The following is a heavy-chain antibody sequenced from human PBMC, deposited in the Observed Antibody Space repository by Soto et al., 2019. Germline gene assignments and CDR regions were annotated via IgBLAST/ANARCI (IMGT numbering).Heavy chain of an antibody. V-gene: IGHV3-23*01. CDR1: GFTFSSYA. Sequence: GGSLRLSCAASGFTFSSYAMSWVRQAPGKVLEWVSAISGSGGSTYYADSVKGRFTISRDNSKNTLYLQMNSLRAEDTAVYYCAKIEYSSSSVFDYWGQGTLVNVSS. CDR2: ISGSGGST. D-gene: IGHD6-6*01. CDR3: AKIEYSSSSVFDY. J-gene: IGHJ4*02.